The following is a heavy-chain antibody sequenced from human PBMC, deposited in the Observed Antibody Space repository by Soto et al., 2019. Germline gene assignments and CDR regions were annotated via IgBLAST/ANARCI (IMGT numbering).Heavy chain of an antibody. CDR3: ARRDCSSTSCPFGGNWFDP. D-gene: IGHD2-2*01. CDR1: GYSFTSYW. V-gene: IGHV5-10-1*01. J-gene: IGHJ5*02. Sequence: EVQLVQSGAEVKKPGESLRISCKGSGYSFTSYWINWVRQMPGKGLEWMGRIDPSDSYTNYSPSFQGHGTISADKSISTAYLQWSSLKASDTAMYYCARRDCSSTSCPFGGNWFDPWGQGTLVTVSS. CDR2: IDPSDSYT.